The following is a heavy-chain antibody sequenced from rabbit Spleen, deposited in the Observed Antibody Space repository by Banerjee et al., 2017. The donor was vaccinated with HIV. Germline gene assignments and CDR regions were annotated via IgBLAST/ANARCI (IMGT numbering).Heavy chain of an antibody. J-gene: IGHJ4*01. CDR3: ARDLTDVIGWNFGW. CDR2: IYITAGST. V-gene: IGHV1S40*01. Sequence: QSLEESGGDLVKPGASLTLTCTASAFSFSSGYYMCWVRQAPGKGLEWIACIYITAGSTYYASWAKGRFTISETSSTTVTLHMTTLTAADTATYFCARDLTDVIGWNFGWWGPGTLVTVS. D-gene: IGHD1-1*01. CDR1: AFSFSSGYY.